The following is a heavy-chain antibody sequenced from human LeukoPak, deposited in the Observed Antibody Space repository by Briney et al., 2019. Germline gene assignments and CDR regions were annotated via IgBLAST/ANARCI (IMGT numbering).Heavy chain of an antibody. J-gene: IGHJ4*02. CDR1: GGSISSGGYY. D-gene: IGHD6-13*01. Sequence: SEALSLTCTVSGGSISSGGYYWSWIRQHPGKGLEWIGYIYYSGSTYYNPSLKSRVTISVDTSKNQFSLKLSSVTAADTAVYYCARVERGIAAAGHDYWGQGTLVTVSS. CDR3: ARVERGIAAAGHDY. CDR2: IYYSGST. V-gene: IGHV4-31*03.